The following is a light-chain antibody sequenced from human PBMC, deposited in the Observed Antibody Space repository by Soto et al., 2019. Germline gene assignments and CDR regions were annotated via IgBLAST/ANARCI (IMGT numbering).Light chain of an antibody. CDR2: GAS. CDR3: QQHDKWPFT. CDR1: QSVSSN. V-gene: IGKV3-15*01. Sequence: EIVMTQSPVTLSVSPGERATLSCRASQSVSSNVAWYQQKPGQAPRLLIYGASTRATGIPARLSGSGSGTEFNLTISSRQSEDFAVYYCQQHDKWPFTFGQGTKLDIK. J-gene: IGKJ2*01.